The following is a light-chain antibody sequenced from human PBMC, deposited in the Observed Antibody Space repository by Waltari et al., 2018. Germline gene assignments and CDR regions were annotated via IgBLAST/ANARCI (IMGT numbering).Light chain of an antibody. Sequence: QSALTQPASVSGSPGQSITISCTGSSSDVGLYNYVSWYQQRPGTAPKLMIYEVSNRPSGVSYRFSGSKSDNTASLTISGLQAEDEGDYDCSSFTASRTLLFGGGTRLTVL. J-gene: IGLJ2*01. V-gene: IGLV2-14*01. CDR2: EVS. CDR3: SSFTASRTLL. CDR1: SSDVGLYNY.